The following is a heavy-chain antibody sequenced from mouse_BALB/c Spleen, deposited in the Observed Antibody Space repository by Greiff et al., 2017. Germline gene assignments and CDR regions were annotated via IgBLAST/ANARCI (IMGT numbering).Heavy chain of an antibody. CDR3: ARRGYVSSCPAWSVY. V-gene: IGHV1-4*01. Sequence: QVQLQQSGAELARPGASVKMSCKASGYTFTSYTMHWVKQRPGQGLEWIGCINPSSGYTNYNQKFKDKATLTADKSSSTAYMQLSSLTSEDSAVYYCARRGYVSSCPAWSVYRGQGALVTGSA. CDR1: GYTFTSYT. J-gene: IGHJ3*01. CDR2: INPSSGYT. D-gene: IGHD1-1*01.